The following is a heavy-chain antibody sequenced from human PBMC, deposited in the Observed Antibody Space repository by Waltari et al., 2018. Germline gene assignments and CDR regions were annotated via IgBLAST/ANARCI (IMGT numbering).Heavy chain of an antibody. J-gene: IGHJ5*02. CDR3: ARPGNWFDP. Sequence: QVQLQQWGAGLLKPSETLSLPCAVYGGSFSGYYWSWIRQPPGKGLEWIGEINLSGSTNYHPALKRRVTISVDTSKNQFSLKLSSVTAADTAVYYCARPGNWFDPWGQGTLVTVSS. CDR1: GGSFSGYY. V-gene: IGHV4-34*01. CDR2: INLSGST.